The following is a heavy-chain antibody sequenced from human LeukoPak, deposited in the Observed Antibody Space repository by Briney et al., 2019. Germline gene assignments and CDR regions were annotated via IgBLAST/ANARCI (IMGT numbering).Heavy chain of an antibody. CDR3: ARSGTTVTADY. J-gene: IGHJ4*02. D-gene: IGHD4-17*01. Sequence: PSETLSLTCAVYGGSFSGYYWSWIRQPPGKGLEWIGEINHSGSTNYNPSLKSRVTISVDTSKNQFSLKLSSVTAADTAVCYCARSGTTVTADYWGQGTLVTVSS. V-gene: IGHV4-34*01. CDR2: INHSGST. CDR1: GGSFSGYY.